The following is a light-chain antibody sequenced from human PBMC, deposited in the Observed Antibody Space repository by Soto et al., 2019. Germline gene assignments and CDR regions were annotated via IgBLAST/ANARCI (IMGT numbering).Light chain of an antibody. CDR2: RAS. CDR1: QTVGSN. V-gene: IGKV3D-15*01. J-gene: IGKJ1*01. Sequence: EIVMTQSPATLSMSPGERATLSCRASQTVGSNLAWYQQKPGQAPRLLVYRASTRATGIPARFSGSGSGTDFTLTISSLQSEDFAVYYCQQHNNWPWTFGQGTKVEIK. CDR3: QQHNNWPWT.